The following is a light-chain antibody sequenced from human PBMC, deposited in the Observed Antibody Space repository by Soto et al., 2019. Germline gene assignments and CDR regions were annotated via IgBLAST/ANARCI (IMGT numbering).Light chain of an antibody. V-gene: IGLV3-21*04. CDR3: QVWDSSSDHPGVV. CDR1: NIGSKS. Sequence: SSVLTQPPSVSVAPGKTARITCGGNNIGSKSVHWYQQKPGQAPVLVIYYDSDRPSGIPERFSGSNSGNTATLTISRVEAGDEADYYCQVWDSSSDHPGVVFGGGTKLTVL. CDR2: YDS. J-gene: IGLJ2*01.